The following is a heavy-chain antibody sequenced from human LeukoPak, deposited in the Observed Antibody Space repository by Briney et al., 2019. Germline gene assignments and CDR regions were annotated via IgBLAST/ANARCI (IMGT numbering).Heavy chain of an antibody. CDR2: ISSSGTM. CDR1: GFTFSSYE. J-gene: IGHJ5*02. D-gene: IGHD1-14*01. V-gene: IGHV3-48*03. CDR3: VRGSQPNQNNWFDP. Sequence: GGSLRLSCAASGFTFSSYEMNWVRQAPGKGLEWVSYISSSGTMNYADSVKGRFTISRDNAKNSLYLQMNGLRAEDTAVYSCVRGSQPNQNNWFDPWGQGTLVTVSS.